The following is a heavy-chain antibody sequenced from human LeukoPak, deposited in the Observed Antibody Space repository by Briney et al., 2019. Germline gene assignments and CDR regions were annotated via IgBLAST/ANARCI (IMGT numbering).Heavy chain of an antibody. CDR2: IYYSGST. Sequence: SETLSLTCTVSGGSISSYYWSWIRQPPGKGLEWIGYIYYSGSTNYNPSLKSRVTISVDTSKNQFSLKLSSVTAADTAVYYCARLGGELRYFDWSRPLSSAFDYWGQGTLVTVSS. J-gene: IGHJ4*02. CDR1: GGSISSYY. V-gene: IGHV4-59*08. D-gene: IGHD3-9*01. CDR3: ARLGGELRYFDWSRPLSSAFDY.